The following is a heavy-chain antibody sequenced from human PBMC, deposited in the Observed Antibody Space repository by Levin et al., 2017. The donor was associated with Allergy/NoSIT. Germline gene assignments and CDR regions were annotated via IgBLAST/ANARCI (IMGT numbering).Heavy chain of an antibody. CDR3: VRDRKGYCSGVSCYSDY. CDR1: GFIYSSYW. Sequence: GGSLGLSCAASGFIYSSYWMSWVRQAPGKGLEWVANIKQDGSEKYYVDSVKGRFTISRDNAKDSVFLQMNSLRVEDTALYYCVRDRKGYCSGVSCYSDYWGQGILVTVSS. J-gene: IGHJ4*02. CDR2: IKQDGSEK. V-gene: IGHV3-7*01. D-gene: IGHD2-15*01.